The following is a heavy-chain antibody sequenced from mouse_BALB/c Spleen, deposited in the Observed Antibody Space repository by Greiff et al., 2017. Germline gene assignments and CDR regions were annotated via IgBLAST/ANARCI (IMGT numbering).Heavy chain of an antibody. CDR1: GYTFTSYY. J-gene: IGHJ4*01. D-gene: IGHD2-1*01. Sequence: QVQLQQPGAELVKPGASVKLSCKASGYTFTSYYMYWVKQRPGQGLEWIGGINPSNGGTNFNEKFKSKATLTVDKSSSTAYMQLSSLTSEDSAVYDCTRYGNYAYAMDYWGQGTSVTVSS. CDR2: INPSNGGT. CDR3: TRYGNYAYAMDY. V-gene: IGHV1S81*02.